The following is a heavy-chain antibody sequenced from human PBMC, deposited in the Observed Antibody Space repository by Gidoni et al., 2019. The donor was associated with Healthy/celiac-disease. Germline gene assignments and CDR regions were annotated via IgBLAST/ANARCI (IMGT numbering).Heavy chain of an antibody. V-gene: IGHV2-5*02. CDR3: AHGITTVSYYYYYGMDV. CDR1: GFSLSTSGVG. CDR2: IYWDDDK. D-gene: IGHD4-17*01. Sequence: QITLKESGPTLVKPTQTLTLTCTFSGFSLSTSGVGVGWSRQPPGKALEWLALIYWDDDKRYSPSLKSRLTITKDTSKNQVVLTMTNMDPVDTATYYCAHGITTVSYYYYYGMDVWGQGTTVTVSS. J-gene: IGHJ6*02.